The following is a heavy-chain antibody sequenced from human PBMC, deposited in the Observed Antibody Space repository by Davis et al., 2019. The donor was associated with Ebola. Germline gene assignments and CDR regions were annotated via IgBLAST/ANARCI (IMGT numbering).Heavy chain of an antibody. D-gene: IGHD2-21*02. V-gene: IGHV4-59*08. CDR2: VYYSGST. CDR3: ARYVTLKDAFDI. J-gene: IGHJ3*02. Sequence: PGKGLEWIGYVYYSGSTNYNPSLKSRVTISVDTSKNQFSLKLSSVTAADTAVYYCARYVTLKDAFDIWGQGTVVTVSS.